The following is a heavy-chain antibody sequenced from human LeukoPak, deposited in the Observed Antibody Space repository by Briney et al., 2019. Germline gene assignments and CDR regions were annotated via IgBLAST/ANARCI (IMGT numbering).Heavy chain of an antibody. J-gene: IGHJ5*02. CDR3: ATALRIAAAPHWFDP. Sequence: SETLSLTCRVSGGPIISTSHYWGWIRQPPGKGLEWIGSIYYSGSTYYNPSLKSRVTMSVDTSNNQFSLKLSSVTAADTAVYYCATALRIAAAPHWFDPWGQGTLVTVSS. CDR1: GGPIISTSHY. CDR2: IYYSGST. D-gene: IGHD6-13*01. V-gene: IGHV4-39*01.